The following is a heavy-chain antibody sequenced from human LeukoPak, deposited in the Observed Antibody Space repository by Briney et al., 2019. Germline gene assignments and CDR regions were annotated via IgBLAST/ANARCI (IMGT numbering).Heavy chain of an antibody. Sequence: GGSLRLSCVASGFTFSSYTMNWVRQAPGKGLEWVSCISGDKSYIHYADSVKGRFTISRDNAKNSLYLQMNSLRAEDTAVYYCARGGTLEYFQHWGQGTLVTVSS. CDR3: ARGGTLEYFQH. CDR1: GFTFSSYT. CDR2: ISGDKSYI. J-gene: IGHJ1*01. V-gene: IGHV3-21*01.